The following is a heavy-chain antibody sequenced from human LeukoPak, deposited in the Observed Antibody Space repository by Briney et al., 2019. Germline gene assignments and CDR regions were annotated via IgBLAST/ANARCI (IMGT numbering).Heavy chain of an antibody. J-gene: IGHJ4*02. Sequence: KASETLSLTCAVYGGSFSGYYWSWIRQPPGKGLEWIGEINHSGSTNYNPSLKSRVTISVDTSKNQFSLKLSSATAADTAVYYCARVPNYYDSSGYVDYWGQGTLVTVSS. CDR2: INHSGST. CDR3: ARVPNYYDSSGYVDY. V-gene: IGHV4-34*01. CDR1: GGSFSGYY. D-gene: IGHD3-22*01.